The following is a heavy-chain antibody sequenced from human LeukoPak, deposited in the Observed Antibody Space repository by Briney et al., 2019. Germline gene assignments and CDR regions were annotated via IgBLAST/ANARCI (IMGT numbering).Heavy chain of an antibody. CDR1: GFTFITYT. D-gene: IGHD6-19*01. CDR2: ISSRSTYI. Sequence: GGSLRLSCAASGFTFITYTMNWVRQAPGKGLEWVSSISSRSTYIYYADSVKGRFTISRDNAKNSLYLQMNSLRAEDTAVYYCAREESGSSGWYDYWGQGTLVIVSA. CDR3: AREESGSSGWYDY. V-gene: IGHV3-21*01. J-gene: IGHJ4*02.